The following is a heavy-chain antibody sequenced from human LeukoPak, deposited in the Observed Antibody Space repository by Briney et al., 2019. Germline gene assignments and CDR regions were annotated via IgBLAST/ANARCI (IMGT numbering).Heavy chain of an antibody. Sequence: GGSLRLSCISSGFTFSTDAMTWVRQAPGKGLEWVSSISGSGDGTYYADSVRGRFTISRDNAKNSLDLQMDSLRPEDTAVYYCARDQFLDSWGQGTLVTVSS. CDR2: ISGSGDGT. V-gene: IGHV3-23*01. CDR3: ARDQFLDS. CDR1: GFTFSTDA. J-gene: IGHJ4*02.